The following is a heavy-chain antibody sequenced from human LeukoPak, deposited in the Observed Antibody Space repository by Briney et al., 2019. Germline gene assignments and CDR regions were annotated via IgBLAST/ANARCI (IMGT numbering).Heavy chain of an antibody. J-gene: IGHJ6*04. D-gene: IGHD2-15*01. V-gene: IGHV3-30*04. CDR2: IPYDGSNK. CDR1: GFTFSSYA. Sequence: GGSLRLSCAASGFTFSSYAMHWVRQAPGKGLEWVAVIPYDGSNKYYADSVKGRFTISRDNSKNTLYLQMNSLRAEDTAVYYCARARCSGGSCYSPYYYYYYGMDVWGKGTTVTVSS. CDR3: ARARCSGGSCYSPYYYYYYGMDV.